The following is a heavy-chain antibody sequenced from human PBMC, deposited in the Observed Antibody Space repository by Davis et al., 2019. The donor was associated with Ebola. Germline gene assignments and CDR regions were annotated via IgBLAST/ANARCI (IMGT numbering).Heavy chain of an antibody. CDR1: GFTFSSYW. Sequence: GESLKISCAASGFTFSSYWMHWVRQAPGKGLVWVSRINNDGTSTTYADSVKGRFTISRDNAKNTLFLQMNSLRAEDTAVYYCATSTYLPVYWGQGTLVTVSS. CDR2: INNDGTST. CDR3: ATSTYLPVY. J-gene: IGHJ4*02. D-gene: IGHD2/OR15-2a*01. V-gene: IGHV3-74*01.